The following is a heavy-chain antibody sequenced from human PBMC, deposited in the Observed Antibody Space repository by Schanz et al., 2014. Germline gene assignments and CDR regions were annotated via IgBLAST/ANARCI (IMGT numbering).Heavy chain of an antibody. CDR3: ARDGEAAAGCDY. D-gene: IGHD6-13*01. CDR2: INPSGGST. Sequence: QVQLVQSGAEVKKPGSSVKVSCKASGGTFSSSTLTWVRQAPGQGLEWMGIINPSGGSTSYAQKFQGRVTMTRDTSTSTVYMELSSLRSEDTAVYYCARDGEAAAGCDYWAQGTLVTVSS. V-gene: IGHV1-46*03. CDR1: GGTFSSST. J-gene: IGHJ4*02.